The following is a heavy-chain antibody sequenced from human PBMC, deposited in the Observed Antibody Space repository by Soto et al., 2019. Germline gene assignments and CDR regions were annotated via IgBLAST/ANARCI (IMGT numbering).Heavy chain of an antibody. CDR1: GGSFSGYY. D-gene: IGHD6-13*01. Sequence: SETLSLTCAVYGGSFSGYYWSWIRQPPGKGLEWIGEINHSGSTNYNPSLKSRVTISVDTSKNQFSLKLSSVTAADTAVYYCARGRRGNIAAAGYFDYWGQGTLVTVSS. CDR2: INHSGST. J-gene: IGHJ4*02. CDR3: ARGRRGNIAAAGYFDY. V-gene: IGHV4-34*01.